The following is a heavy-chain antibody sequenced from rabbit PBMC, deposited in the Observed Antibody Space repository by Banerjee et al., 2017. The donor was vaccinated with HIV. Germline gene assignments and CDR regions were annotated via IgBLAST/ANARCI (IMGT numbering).Heavy chain of an antibody. J-gene: IGHJ4*01. CDR1: GFSFSNNYY. CDR3: ARDWDYAGYSYGNFDL. D-gene: IGHD7-1*01. V-gene: IGHV1S40*01. CDR2: IYAGSSVIT. Sequence: QSLEESGGDLVKPGASLTLTCTASGFSFSNNYYMCWVRQAPGKGLEWIACIYAGSSVITYYATWAKGRFTISKTSSTTVTLQMTSLTAADTATYFGARDWDYAGYSYGNFDLWGPGTLVTVS.